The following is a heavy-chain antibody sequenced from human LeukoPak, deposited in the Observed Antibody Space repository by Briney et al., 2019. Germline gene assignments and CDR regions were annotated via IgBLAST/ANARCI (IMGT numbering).Heavy chain of an antibody. D-gene: IGHD6-13*01. V-gene: IGHV4-34*01. CDR2: INHSGST. Sequence: SETLSLTCAVYGGSFSGYYWSWIRQPPGKGLEWIGEINHSGSTNYNPSLKSRVTISVDTSKNQFSLKLSSVTAADTAVYYCARGRRYSSSWFPLYNWFDPWGQGTLVTVSS. J-gene: IGHJ5*02. CDR1: GGSFSGYY. CDR3: ARGRRYSSSWFPLYNWFDP.